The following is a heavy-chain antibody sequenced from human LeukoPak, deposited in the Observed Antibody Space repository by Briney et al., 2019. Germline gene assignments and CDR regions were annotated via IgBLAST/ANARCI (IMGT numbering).Heavy chain of an antibody. J-gene: IGHJ4*02. V-gene: IGHV3-21*04. CDR1: GFTFSSYS. CDR3: AKGHPIITMIVVADDWGLDY. CDR2: ISSSSSYI. Sequence: GGSLRLSCAASGFTFSSYSMNWVRQAPGKGLEWVSSISSSSSYIYYADSVKGRFTISRDNSKNTLYLQMNSLRAEDTAVYYCAKGHPIITMIVVADDWGLDYWGQGTLVTVSS. D-gene: IGHD3-22*01.